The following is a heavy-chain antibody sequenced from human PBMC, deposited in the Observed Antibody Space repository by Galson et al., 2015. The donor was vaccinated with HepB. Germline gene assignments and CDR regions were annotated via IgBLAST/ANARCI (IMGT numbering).Heavy chain of an antibody. CDR1: GYTFTNYG. Sequence: SVKVSCKASGYTFTNYGINWVRQAPGQGLEWMGIINPSGGSTSYAQKFQGRVTMTRDTSTSTVYMELSSLRSEDTAVYYCAVMGPVTTAHDYWGQGTLVTVSS. D-gene: IGHD4-11*01. J-gene: IGHJ4*02. CDR2: INPSGGST. V-gene: IGHV1-46*01. CDR3: AVMGPVTTAHDY.